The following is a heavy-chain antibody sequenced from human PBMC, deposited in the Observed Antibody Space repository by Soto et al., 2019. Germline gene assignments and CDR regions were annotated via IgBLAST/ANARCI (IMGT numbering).Heavy chain of an antibody. V-gene: IGHV3-23*01. Sequence: EVPLLXSGGXXXXXXXXXXXSXXXXGFTFSSYAXSWVXQXPGKXXEWVXXIXXXGVSTYYADSVKGRFTISRDNSKNTLYLQMNSLRAEDTAVFYCAKGGRYFCSTTSCPLGYYYGMDVWGQGTTVTVSS. CDR2: IXXXGVST. CDR3: AKGGRYFCSTTSCPLGYYYGMDV. J-gene: IGHJ6*02. D-gene: IGHD2-2*01. CDR1: GFTFSSYA.